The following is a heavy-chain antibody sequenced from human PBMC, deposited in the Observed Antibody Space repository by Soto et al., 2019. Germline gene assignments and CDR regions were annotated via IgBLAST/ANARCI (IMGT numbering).Heavy chain of an antibody. Sequence: QITLKESGPTLVKPTQTLTLTCTFSGFSLSTSGVGVGWIRQPPGKALEWLALIYWDDDKRYSPSLKSRLTTTKDTSKHQVVLTMTNMDPVDTATYYCARYIVLMVYAIPVVVSYFDYWGQGTLVTVSS. V-gene: IGHV2-5*02. CDR1: GFSLSTSGVG. D-gene: IGHD2-8*01. CDR3: ARYIVLMVYAIPVVVSYFDY. CDR2: IYWDDDK. J-gene: IGHJ4*02.